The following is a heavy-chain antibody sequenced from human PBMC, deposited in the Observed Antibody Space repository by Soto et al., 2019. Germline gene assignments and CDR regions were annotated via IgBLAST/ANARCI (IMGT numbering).Heavy chain of an antibody. D-gene: IGHD6-13*01. CDR2: IGGGDGST. Sequence: GGSLRLSCAASGFTFINYAMSWVRQAPGKWLEWVSTIGGGDGSTYYADSVKGRFTISRDNSNSALYLQMNGLRVGDTAIYYCAKGILVKPPGTRTFDIWGQGXMVTVSS. CDR3: AKGILVKPPGTRTFDI. V-gene: IGHV3-23*01. J-gene: IGHJ3*02. CDR1: GFTFINYA.